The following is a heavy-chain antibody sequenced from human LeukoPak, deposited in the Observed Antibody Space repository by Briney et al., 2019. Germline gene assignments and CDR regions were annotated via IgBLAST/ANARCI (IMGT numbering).Heavy chain of an antibody. Sequence: GGSLKISCKGSGYNFTSYCIGWVGQMPGKGLEGMGIIYPGDADTRNSLSFQGQVTISADRSISTAYLQWSSLKASAPAMYYCARLVVPAARGESLYYYYMDAWDKGTTVTVSS. D-gene: IGHD2-2*01. J-gene: IGHJ6*03. CDR1: GYNFTSYC. V-gene: IGHV5-51*01. CDR3: ARLVVPAARGESLYYYYMDA. CDR2: IYPGDADT.